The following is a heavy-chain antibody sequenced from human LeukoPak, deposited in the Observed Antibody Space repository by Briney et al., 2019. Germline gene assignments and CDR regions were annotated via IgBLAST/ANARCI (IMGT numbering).Heavy chain of an antibody. CDR3: AREYDRSYYFDY. CDR2: ISSSGSTI. D-gene: IGHD3-22*01. J-gene: IGHJ4*02. Sequence: GGSLRLSCAASGITVSSNYMNWVRQAPGKGLEWVSYISSSGSTIYYADSVKGRFTISRDNAKNSLYLQMNSLRAEDTAVYYCAREYDRSYYFDYWGQGTLVTVSS. CDR1: GITVSSNY. V-gene: IGHV3-48*03.